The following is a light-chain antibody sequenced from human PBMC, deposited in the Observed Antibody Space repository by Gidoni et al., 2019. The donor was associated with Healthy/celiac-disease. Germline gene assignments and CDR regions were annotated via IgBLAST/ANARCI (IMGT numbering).Light chain of an antibody. V-gene: IGKV1-9*01. Sequence: DIQLTQSPSFLSASVGDRVTITCRASQGISSYLAWYQQKPGKAPKLLIYAASTLQSGVPSRFSGSGSGTEFTITISSLQPEDFATYYCKQLNSYPPYTFGQGTKLEIK. CDR2: AAS. J-gene: IGKJ2*01. CDR3: KQLNSYPPYT. CDR1: QGISSY.